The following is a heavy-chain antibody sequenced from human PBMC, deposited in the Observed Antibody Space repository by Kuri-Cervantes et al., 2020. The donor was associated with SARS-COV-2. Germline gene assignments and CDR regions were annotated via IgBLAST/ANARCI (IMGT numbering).Heavy chain of an antibody. J-gene: IGHJ6*02. Sequence: SETLSLTCTVSGGSVSSGSYYWSWIRQPPGKGLEWIGYIYYSGSTNYNPSLKSRVAISVDTSKNQFSLKLSFVTAADTAVYYCAGGGFGDYVWGSYRTYYYYYGMDVWGQGTTVTVSS. CDR2: IYYSGST. CDR3: AGGGFGDYVWGSYRTYYYYYGMDV. D-gene: IGHD3-16*02. CDR1: GGSVSSGSYY. V-gene: IGHV4-61*01.